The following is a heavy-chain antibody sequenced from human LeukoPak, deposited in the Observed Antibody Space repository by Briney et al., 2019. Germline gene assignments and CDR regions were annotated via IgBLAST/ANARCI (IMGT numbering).Heavy chain of an antibody. Sequence: GGSLRLSCTASGFTFGDYAMNWVRQAPGKGLEWVSSISGSGSHTYYADSVQGRFTVSRDNAKNSLYLQMNSLRAEDTALYYCAKDEGYDILTGYAPYYGMDVWGQGTTVTVSS. V-gene: IGHV3-23*01. CDR3: AKDEGYDILTGYAPYYGMDV. CDR2: ISGSGSHT. CDR1: GFTFGDYA. D-gene: IGHD3-9*01. J-gene: IGHJ6*02.